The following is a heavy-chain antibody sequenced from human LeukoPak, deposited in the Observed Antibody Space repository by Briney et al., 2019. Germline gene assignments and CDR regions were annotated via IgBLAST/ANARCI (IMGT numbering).Heavy chain of an antibody. D-gene: IGHD1-26*01. CDR3: ARLNSGSYFLAGYYFDY. V-gene: IGHV3-20*04. Sequence: GGSLRLSCAASGFTFDDYGMSWVRQAPGKGLEWVSGINWNGGSTGYADSVKGRFTISRDNAKNSLYLQMNSLRAEDTAVYYCARLNSGSYFLAGYYFDYWGQGTLVTVSS. J-gene: IGHJ4*02. CDR2: INWNGGST. CDR1: GFTFDDYG.